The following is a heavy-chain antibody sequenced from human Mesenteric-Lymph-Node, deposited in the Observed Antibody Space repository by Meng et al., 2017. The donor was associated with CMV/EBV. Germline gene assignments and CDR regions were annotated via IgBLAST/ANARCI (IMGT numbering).Heavy chain of an antibody. Sequence: SETLSLTCTVSGGSVRTRTYFWGWIRQPPGEGLEWMGSMYSTGNTYYNPSLKSRVTISLDTSKNRFSLKLRSVTAADTAVYYCAAFGGVDDYWGQGTLVTVSS. V-gene: IGHV4-39*07. CDR2: MYSTGNT. CDR1: GGSVRTRTYF. J-gene: IGHJ4*02. CDR3: AAFGGVDDY. D-gene: IGHD3-16*01.